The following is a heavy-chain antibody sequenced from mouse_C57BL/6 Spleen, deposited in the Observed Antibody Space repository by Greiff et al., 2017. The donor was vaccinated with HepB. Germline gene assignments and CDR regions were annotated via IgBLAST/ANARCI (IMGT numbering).Heavy chain of an antibody. Sequence: EVMLVESGGGLVKPGGSLKLSCAASGFTFSSYTMSWVRQTPEKRLEWVATISGGGGNTYYPDRVKGRFTISRDNAKNTLYLQMSSLRSEDTALYYCARQGNYVDYAMDYWGQGTSVTVSS. CDR1: GFTFSSYT. CDR3: ARQGNYVDYAMDY. D-gene: IGHD1-1*01. J-gene: IGHJ4*01. V-gene: IGHV5-9*01. CDR2: ISGGGGNT.